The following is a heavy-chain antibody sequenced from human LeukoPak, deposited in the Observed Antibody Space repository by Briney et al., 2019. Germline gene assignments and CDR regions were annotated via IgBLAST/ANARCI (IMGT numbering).Heavy chain of an antibody. CDR2: ISYDGSNK. CDR1: GFTFSSYG. D-gene: IGHD3-10*01. V-gene: IGHV3-30*18. J-gene: IGHJ4*02. CDR3: AKGPPRVRELLYIDY. Sequence: GRSLRLSCAASGFTFSSYGMHWVRQAPGKGLEWVAVISYDGSNKYYADSVKGRFTISRDNSKNTLYPQMNSLRTEDTAVYYCAKGPPRVRELLYIDYWGQGTLVTVSS.